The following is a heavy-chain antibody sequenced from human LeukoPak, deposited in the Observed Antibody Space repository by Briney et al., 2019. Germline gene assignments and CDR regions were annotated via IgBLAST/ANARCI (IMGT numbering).Heavy chain of an antibody. CDR1: GYSFTSYW. V-gene: IGHV5-51*01. J-gene: IGHJ5*02. D-gene: IGHD4-17*01. Sequence: GESLKISCKGSGYSFTSYWIGWVRQMPGKGLEWMGIINPSDSDTTYSPSFQGQVTISADRSISTAYLQWSSLKASDTAIYYCARLRTTRGPVTVTPSYPDSPNWFDPWGQGTLVTVSS. CDR2: INPSDSDT. CDR3: ARLRTTRGPVTVTPSYPDSPNWFDP.